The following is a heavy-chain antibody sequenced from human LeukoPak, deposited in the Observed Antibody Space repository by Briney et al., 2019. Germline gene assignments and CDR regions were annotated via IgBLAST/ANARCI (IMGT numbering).Heavy chain of an antibody. Sequence: ASVKVSCKASGYTFTSYYMHWVRQAPGQGLEWMGIINPSGGSTSYAQKFQGRVTITTDESTSTAYMELSSLRSEDTAVYYCARSGLYCSSTSCPSGDAFDIWGQGTMVTVSS. V-gene: IGHV1-46*01. CDR2: INPSGGST. D-gene: IGHD2-2*01. J-gene: IGHJ3*02. CDR1: GYTFTSYY. CDR3: ARSGLYCSSTSCPSGDAFDI.